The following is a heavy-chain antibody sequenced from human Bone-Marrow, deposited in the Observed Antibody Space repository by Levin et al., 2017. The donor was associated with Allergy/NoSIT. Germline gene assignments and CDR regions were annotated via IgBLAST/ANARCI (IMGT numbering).Heavy chain of an antibody. CDR3: ARDDHGKFDP. J-gene: IGHJ5*02. Sequence: GESLKISCKASGYSFIDYHLHWVRQAPGEGLEWMGRISSNVGGTFYAQKFRGTVIMTRDTSIDTAYLELRSLRSDDTAVYYCARDDHGKFDPLGQGTLVTVSS. CDR2: ISSNVGGT. CDR1: GYSFIDYH. V-gene: IGHV1-2*06.